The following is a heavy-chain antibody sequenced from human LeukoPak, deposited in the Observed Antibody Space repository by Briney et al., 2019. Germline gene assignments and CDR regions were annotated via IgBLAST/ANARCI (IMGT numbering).Heavy chain of an antibody. CDR3: AKDVGQQLVPDY. V-gene: IGHV3-30*02. CDR2: IRYDGSNK. CDR1: GFTFSSYG. D-gene: IGHD6-13*01. Sequence: GGSLRLSCAASGFTFSSYGMHWVRQAPGKGLEWVAFIRYDGSNKYYADSVKGRFIISRDNSKNTLYLQMNSLRAEDTAVYYCAKDVGQQLVPDYWGQGTLVTVSS. J-gene: IGHJ4*02.